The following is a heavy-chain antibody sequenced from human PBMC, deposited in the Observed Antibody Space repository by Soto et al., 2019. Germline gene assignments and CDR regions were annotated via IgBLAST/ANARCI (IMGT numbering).Heavy chain of an antibody. CDR1: AFTFSNYA. CDR2: ISGSGGSA. D-gene: IGHD1-26*01. V-gene: IGHV3-23*01. J-gene: IGHJ3*01. CDR3: VREDSAWDSRGSFDF. Sequence: LRLSCAASAFTFSNYAMNWVRQAPGKGLEWVSVISGSGGSASYADSVQGRFTISRDNSKNTLYLQMNSLRAEDTAIYYCVREDSAWDSRGSFDFWGRGTMVTVSS.